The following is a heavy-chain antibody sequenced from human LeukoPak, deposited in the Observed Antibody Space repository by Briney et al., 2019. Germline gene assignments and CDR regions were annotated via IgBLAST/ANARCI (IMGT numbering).Heavy chain of an antibody. CDR3: ARRSWLQLWLEDY. J-gene: IGHJ4*02. D-gene: IGHD5-18*01. CDR2: IYYSGST. Sequence: SETLSLTCTVSGGSTSSSSYYWGWIRQPPGKGLEWIGSIYYSGSTYYNPSLKSRVTISVDTSKNQFSLKLSSVTAADTAVYYCARRSWLQLWLEDYWGQGTLVTVSS. V-gene: IGHV4-39*01. CDR1: GGSTSSSSYY.